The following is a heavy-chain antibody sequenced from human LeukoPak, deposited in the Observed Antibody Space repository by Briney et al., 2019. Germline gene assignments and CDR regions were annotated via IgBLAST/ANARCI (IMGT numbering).Heavy chain of an antibody. Sequence: GGSLRLSCAASGFTFSSYSMNWVRQAPGKGLEWVSYISSSSNTIYYADSVKGRFTISRDNAKNSLYLQMNSLRAEDTAVYYCAKRSGSSSWFYYYYMDVWGKGTTVTVSS. J-gene: IGHJ6*03. CDR3: AKRSGSSSWFYYYYMDV. V-gene: IGHV3-48*01. CDR1: GFTFSSYS. CDR2: ISSSSNTI. D-gene: IGHD6-13*01.